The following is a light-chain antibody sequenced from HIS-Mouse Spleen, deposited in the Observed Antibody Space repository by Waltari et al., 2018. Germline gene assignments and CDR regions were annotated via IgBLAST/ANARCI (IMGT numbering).Light chain of an antibody. J-gene: IGLJ2*01. Sequence: QSALTQPASVSGSPGQSITISCTGTSSYVGSYTLVSWYQQHPGKAPKLMISEGSKRPSGVSNRFSGSKSGNTASLTISGLQAEDEADYYCCSYAGSSTFVVVFGGGTKLTVL. CDR2: EGS. CDR3: CSYAGSSTFVVV. CDR1: SSYVGSYTL. V-gene: IGLV2-23*03.